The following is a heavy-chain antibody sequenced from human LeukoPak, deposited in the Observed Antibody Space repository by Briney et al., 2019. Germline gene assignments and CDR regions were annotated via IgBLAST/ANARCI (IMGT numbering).Heavy chain of an antibody. CDR1: GGSISSYY. CDR2: IYYSGST. Sequence: SETLSLTCTVFGGSISSYYWSWIRQPPGKGLEWIGYIYYSGSTNYNPSLKSRVTISVDTSKNQFSLKLSSVTAADTAVYYCARDRRGATMYFDYWGQGTLVTVSS. V-gene: IGHV4-59*01. CDR3: ARDRRGATMYFDY. D-gene: IGHD3-10*01. J-gene: IGHJ4*02.